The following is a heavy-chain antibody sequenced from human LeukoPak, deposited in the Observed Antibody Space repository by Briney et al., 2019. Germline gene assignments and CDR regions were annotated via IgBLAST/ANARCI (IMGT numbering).Heavy chain of an antibody. V-gene: IGHV5-10-1*01. Sequence: GESLRISCKGSGYRFTSYWISWVRQMPGKGLEWMGRIDPSDSYTNYSPSFQGHVTISADKSISTAYLQWSSLKASDTAMYYCARHPVATTYYYYYYGMDVWGKGTTVTVSS. CDR1: GYRFTSYW. J-gene: IGHJ6*04. CDR2: IDPSDSYT. D-gene: IGHD5-12*01. CDR3: ARHPVATTYYYYYYGMDV.